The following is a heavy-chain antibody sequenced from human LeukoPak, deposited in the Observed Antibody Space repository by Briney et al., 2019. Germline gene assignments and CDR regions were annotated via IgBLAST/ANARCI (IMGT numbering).Heavy chain of an antibody. CDR1: GGSISSGSYY. CDR2: IYTSGST. D-gene: IGHD3-3*01. V-gene: IGHV4-61*02. Sequence: SQTLSLTCTVSGGSISSGSYYWSWIRQPAGKGLEWIGRIYTSGSTNYNPSLKSRVTISVDTSTNQFSLKLSSVTAADASWYYCARAFSITISPNYMDVGAKGPRVTVSS. J-gene: IGHJ6*03. CDR3: ARAFSITISPNYMDV.